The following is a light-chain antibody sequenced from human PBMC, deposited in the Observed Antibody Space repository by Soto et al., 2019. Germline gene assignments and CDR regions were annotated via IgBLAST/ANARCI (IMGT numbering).Light chain of an antibody. Sequence: PHPPATLSLSPGVRATLSCRASQSFSSNLAWYQQNPGQAPRFLIYGASTMATGIPARFSGSGSGTEFTLTFSCLQSEDFAVYYCQQYNILARPLGQGTKV. J-gene: IGKJ1*01. V-gene: IGKV3-15*01. CDR1: QSFSSN. CDR3: QQYNILARP. CDR2: GAS.